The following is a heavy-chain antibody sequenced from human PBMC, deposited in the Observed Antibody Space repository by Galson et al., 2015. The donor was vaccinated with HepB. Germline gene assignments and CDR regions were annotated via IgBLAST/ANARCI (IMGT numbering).Heavy chain of an antibody. V-gene: IGHV3-66*01. CDR1: GFTVSSNY. J-gene: IGHJ4*02. CDR2: IYSGGST. D-gene: IGHD5-18*01. Sequence: SLRLSCAASGFTVSSNYMSWVRQAPGKGLEWVSVIYSGGSTYYADSVKGRFTISRDNSKNTLYLQMNSLRAEDTAVYYCARGTGGYSYGLDYWGQGTLVTVSS. CDR3: ARGTGGYSYGLDY.